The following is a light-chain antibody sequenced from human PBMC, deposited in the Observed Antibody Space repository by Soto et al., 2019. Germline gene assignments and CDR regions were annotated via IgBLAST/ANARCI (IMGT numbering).Light chain of an antibody. V-gene: IGLV2-11*01. Sequence: QSALTQPRSVSGSPGQSVTISCTGTSSDVGGYNYVSWYQHHPGKAPKTVIYDVSKRPSGVPDRFSGSKSGNTASLTISGLQAEDEADYYCCSYAGISSVIFGGGTKLTVL. CDR1: SSDVGGYNY. CDR2: DVS. J-gene: IGLJ2*01. CDR3: CSYAGISSVI.